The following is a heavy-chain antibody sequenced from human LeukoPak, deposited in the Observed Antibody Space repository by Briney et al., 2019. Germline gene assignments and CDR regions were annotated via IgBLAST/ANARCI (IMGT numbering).Heavy chain of an antibody. V-gene: IGHV1-18*01. CDR1: GYTFTSYG. Sequence: GASAKVSCKASGYTFTSYGISWVRQAPGQGLEWMGWISAYNGNTNYAQKLQGRVTMTTDTSTSTAYMELRRLRSDDTAVYYCASSLVSSGRAPSFDYWGQGTLVTVSS. CDR3: ASSLVSSGRAPSFDY. CDR2: ISAYNGNT. J-gene: IGHJ4*02. D-gene: IGHD6-19*01.